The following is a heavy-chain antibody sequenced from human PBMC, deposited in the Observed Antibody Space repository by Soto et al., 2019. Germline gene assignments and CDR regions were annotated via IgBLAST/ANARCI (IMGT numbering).Heavy chain of an antibody. CDR2: VSGGGAST. CDR1: GFSFVGYA. J-gene: IGHJ4*02. V-gene: IGHV3-23*01. Sequence: EVQLWESGGGFVQPGGSLRLSCAATGFSFVGYALTWVRQAPGKGLEWLSAVSGGGASTYYADSVRGRFSISRDVSGNMIYLQLNRLTAGDTATYYCAKTQTFNGYYGGFDAWGQGTRVTVSS. D-gene: IGHD3-3*01. CDR3: AKTQTFNGYYGGFDA.